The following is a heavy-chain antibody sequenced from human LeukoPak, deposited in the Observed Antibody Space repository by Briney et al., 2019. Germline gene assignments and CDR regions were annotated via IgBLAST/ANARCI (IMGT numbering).Heavy chain of an antibody. D-gene: IGHD1-26*01. J-gene: IGHJ4*02. CDR3: AKAASGSYLYYFDY. Sequence: GGSLRLSCAASGLTLSSYAMNWVRQAPGKGLEWVSTISYSGGSTYYVDSVKGRFTISRDNSENTLYLQLNSLRAEDTAVYYCAKAASGSYLYYFDYWGQGTLVTVSS. CDR2: ISYSGGST. V-gene: IGHV3-23*01. CDR1: GLTLSSYA.